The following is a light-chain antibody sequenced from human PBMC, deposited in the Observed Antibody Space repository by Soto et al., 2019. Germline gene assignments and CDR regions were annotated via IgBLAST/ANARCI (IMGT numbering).Light chain of an antibody. V-gene: IGLV1-40*01. CDR3: QSYDSSLSALYV. CDR2: GNS. CDR1: SSNIGAGYD. J-gene: IGLJ1*01. Sequence: QSVLTQPPSVSGAPGQRVTISCTGSSSNIGAGYDEHWYQQLPGTAPKLLIYGNSNRPSGVPDRFSGSKSGTSASLAITGLQAEDEADYYCQSYDSSLSALYVFGTGTKLTVL.